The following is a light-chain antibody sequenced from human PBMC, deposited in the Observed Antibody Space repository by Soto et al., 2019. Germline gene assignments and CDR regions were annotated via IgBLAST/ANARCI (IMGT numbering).Light chain of an antibody. V-gene: IGKV1-5*01. CDR2: DAS. Sequence: DLQMTQSPSTLSASVGDRVPITCRASQSISDWLAWYQQKPGKAPKLLIYDASGLESGVQSRFSGSGLGTEFTLTISSLQPDDFATYYCQQYNSYWTFGQGTKVDIK. CDR3: QQYNSYWT. J-gene: IGKJ1*01. CDR1: QSISDW.